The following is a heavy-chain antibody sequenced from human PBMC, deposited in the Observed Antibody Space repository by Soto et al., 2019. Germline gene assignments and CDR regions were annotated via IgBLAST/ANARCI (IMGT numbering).Heavy chain of an antibody. J-gene: IGHJ4*02. CDR1: GFSFSNYW. V-gene: IGHV3-7*03. D-gene: IGHD1-26*01. CDR3: ARDGNSDSYYFDL. CDR2: IKQDGSEK. Sequence: GGSLRLSCAASGFSFSNYWMTWVRQAPGKGLEWVANIKQDGSEKLYVASVKGRFTISRDNAKNSLYLQMSSLRVEDTAVYYCARDGNSDSYYFDLWGQGTLVTVSS.